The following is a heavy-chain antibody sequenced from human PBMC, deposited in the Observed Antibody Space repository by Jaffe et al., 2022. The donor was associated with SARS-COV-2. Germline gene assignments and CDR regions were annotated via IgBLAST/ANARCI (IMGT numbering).Heavy chain of an antibody. J-gene: IGHJ4*02. V-gene: IGHV1-2*02. CDR3: ARAYNVGAQRDYFDF. CDR2: INPNGGAT. CDR1: GYTFTGYY. Sequence: QVQLVQSGAEEKKPGASVTVSCKASGYTFTGYYIHWVRQAPGQGLEWVGWINPNGGATFYAQKFQGRVTVTSDTSVNTASMELSSLITDDTALYYCARAYNVGAQRDYFDFWGEGTLVTVSS. D-gene: IGHD1-26*01.